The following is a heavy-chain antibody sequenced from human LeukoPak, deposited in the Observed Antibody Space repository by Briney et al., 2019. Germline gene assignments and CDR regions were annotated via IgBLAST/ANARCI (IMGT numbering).Heavy chain of an antibody. CDR1: GFTFSSYA. CDR2: ISYDGSNK. D-gene: IGHD2-2*01. CDR3: ARDTSTSFDY. Sequence: GGSLRLSCAASGFTFSSYAMHWVRQAPGKGLEWVAVISYDGSNKYYADSVKGRFTISRDNSKNTLYLQMNSLRAEDTAVYYCARDTSTSFDYWGQGTLVTVSS. V-gene: IGHV3-30-3*01. J-gene: IGHJ4*02.